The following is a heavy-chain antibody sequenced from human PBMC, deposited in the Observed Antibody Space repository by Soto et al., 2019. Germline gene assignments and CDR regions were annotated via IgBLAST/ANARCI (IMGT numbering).Heavy chain of an antibody. CDR1: GFTFSSYG. CDR3: AKDTGSSGRYWSATLEY. D-gene: IGHD2-15*01. J-gene: IGHJ4*02. CDR2: ISYDGSNK. V-gene: IGHV3-30*18. Sequence: GGSLRLSCGASGFTFSSYGMHWVRQAPGKGLEWVAVISYDGSNKYYADSVKGRFTISRDNSKNTQYLQMNSLRAEDTAVYYYAKDTGSSGRYWSATLEYWGQGTLVTDSS.